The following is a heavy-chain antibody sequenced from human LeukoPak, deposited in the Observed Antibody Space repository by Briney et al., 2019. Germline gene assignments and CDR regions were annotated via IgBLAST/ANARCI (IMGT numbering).Heavy chain of an antibody. Sequence: KPSETLSLTCAVYGGSFSGYYWSWIRQPPGKGLEWIGEINHSGSTNYNPSLKSRVTISVGTSKNQFSLKLSSVTAADTAVYYCARGSTRQWRDAFDIWGQGTMVTVSS. J-gene: IGHJ3*02. CDR2: INHSGST. D-gene: IGHD6-19*01. CDR1: GGSFSGYY. V-gene: IGHV4-34*01. CDR3: ARGSTRQWRDAFDI.